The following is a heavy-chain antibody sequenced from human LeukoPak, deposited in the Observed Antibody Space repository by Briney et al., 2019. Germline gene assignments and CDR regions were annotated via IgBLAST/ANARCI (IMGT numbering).Heavy chain of an antibody. J-gene: IGHJ4*02. D-gene: IGHD6-13*01. CDR3: AREEGSSRWGFDY. V-gene: IGHV3-53*01. Sequence: LSLTCTVSGGSISSNYMSWVRQAPGKGLEWVSVIYSGGSTYYADSVKGRFTISRDNSKNTLYLQMNSLRVEDTAVYYCAREEGSSRWGFDYWGQGTLVTVSS. CDR1: GGSISSNY. CDR2: IYSGGST.